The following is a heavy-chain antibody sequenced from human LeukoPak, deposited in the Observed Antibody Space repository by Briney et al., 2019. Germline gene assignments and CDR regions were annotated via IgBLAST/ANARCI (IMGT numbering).Heavy chain of an antibody. D-gene: IGHD4-17*01. CDR2: MKRDGSEI. CDR1: GFTFSTYW. J-gene: IGHJ4*02. Sequence: QSGGSLRLSCSASGFTFSTYWMSWVRQAPGKGLEWVANMKRDGSEIYYVDSVRGRFTISRDNARNSLYLQMNSLRAEDTAVYYCARAAVTTASSFDYWGQGTLVTVSS. CDR3: ARAAVTTASSFDY. V-gene: IGHV3-7*03.